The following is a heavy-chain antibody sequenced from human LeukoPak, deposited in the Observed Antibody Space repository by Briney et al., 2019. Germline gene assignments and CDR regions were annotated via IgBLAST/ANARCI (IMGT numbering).Heavy chain of an antibody. CDR1: GGSISSYY. Sequence: SSETLSLTCTVSGGSISSYYWSWIRQPAGKGLEWIGRIYTSGSTNYNPSLKSRVTISVDTSKNQFSLKLSSVTAADTAVYYCARSPPRLDFDYWGQGTLVTVSS. CDR2: IYTSGST. CDR3: ARSPPRLDFDY. J-gene: IGHJ4*02. V-gene: IGHV4-4*07.